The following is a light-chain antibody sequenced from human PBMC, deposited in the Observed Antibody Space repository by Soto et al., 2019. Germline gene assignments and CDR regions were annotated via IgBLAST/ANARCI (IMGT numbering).Light chain of an antibody. CDR2: DVR. Sequence: QSVLTQPASASGSPGQSITISCTGTSNDIGAYNYVSWYQQHPGKAPKLMIYDVRNRPSGVSNRFSGSKSGNTASLTISGLHTEDEADYYCSSYVSSSTLVFGTGTKVTVL. V-gene: IGLV2-14*01. CDR3: SSYVSSSTLV. J-gene: IGLJ1*01. CDR1: SNDIGAYNY.